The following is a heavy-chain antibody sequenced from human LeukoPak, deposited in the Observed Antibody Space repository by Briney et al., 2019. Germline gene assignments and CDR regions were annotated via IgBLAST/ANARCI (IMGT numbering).Heavy chain of an antibody. Sequence: PSETLSLTCTVSGGSISSYYWSWIRQPPGKGLEWIGYIYYSGSTNYNPSLKSRVTISVDTSKNQFSLKLSSVTAADTAVYYCARGGGGIAVDLYYYYYMDVWGKGTTVTVSS. J-gene: IGHJ6*03. CDR2: IYYSGST. CDR1: GGSISSYY. CDR3: ARGGGGIAVDLYYYYYMDV. V-gene: IGHV4-59*12. D-gene: IGHD6-19*01.